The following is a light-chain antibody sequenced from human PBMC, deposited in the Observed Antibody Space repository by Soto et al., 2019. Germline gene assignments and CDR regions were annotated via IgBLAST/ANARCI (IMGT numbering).Light chain of an antibody. CDR3: QQFNSYPIT. CDR2: AAS. Sequence: DIQWTESPSFLSASVGYRVTITFRASQGISSNLAWYQQKPGKAPKLLIYAASTLQSGVPSRFSGSGSGTEFTLTISSLQPEDFATYYCQQFNSYPITFGQGTRLEIK. V-gene: IGKV1-9*01. J-gene: IGKJ5*01. CDR1: QGISSN.